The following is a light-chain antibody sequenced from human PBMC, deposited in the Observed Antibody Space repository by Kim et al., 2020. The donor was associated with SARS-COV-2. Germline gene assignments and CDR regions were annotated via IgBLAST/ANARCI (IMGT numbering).Light chain of an antibody. Sequence: VTIYCTGSSSNIGAGYDVHWYQQRPGTDPKLLIYGNSNRPSGVPGRFSGSKAGTSASLAITGLQAEDEADYYCQSYDSSRSGPVVFGGGTQLTVL. V-gene: IGLV1-40*01. J-gene: IGLJ2*01. CDR3: QSYDSSRSGPVV. CDR1: SSNIGAGYD. CDR2: GNS.